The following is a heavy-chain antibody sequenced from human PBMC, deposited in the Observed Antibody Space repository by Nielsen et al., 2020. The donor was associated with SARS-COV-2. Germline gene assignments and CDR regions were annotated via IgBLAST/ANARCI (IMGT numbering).Heavy chain of an antibody. Sequence: GGSLRLSCAASGFTFSSYWMSWVRQAPGKGLEWVGFIRSKAYGGTTESAASVKGRFTISRDDSRGIVYLEMNSLITEDTAVYYCGRDRSTSGWWGFADYWGQGTLVTVSS. V-gene: IGHV3-49*04. J-gene: IGHJ4*02. CDR2: IRSKAYGGTT. CDR3: GRDRSTSGWWGFADY. D-gene: IGHD6-19*01. CDR1: GFTFSSYW.